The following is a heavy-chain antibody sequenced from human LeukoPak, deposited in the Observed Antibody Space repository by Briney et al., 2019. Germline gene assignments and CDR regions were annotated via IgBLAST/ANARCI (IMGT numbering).Heavy chain of an antibody. J-gene: IGHJ4*02. V-gene: IGHV4-59*08. Sequence: SETLSPTCTVSGGSISSYYWSWIRQPPGKGLEWIGYIYYSGSTNYNPSLKSRVTISVDTSKNHFSLRLSSVTATDTAVYYCARIPTLRLGELSALDYWGQGTLVTVSS. D-gene: IGHD3-16*02. CDR1: GGSISSYY. CDR3: ARIPTLRLGELSALDY. CDR2: IYYSGST.